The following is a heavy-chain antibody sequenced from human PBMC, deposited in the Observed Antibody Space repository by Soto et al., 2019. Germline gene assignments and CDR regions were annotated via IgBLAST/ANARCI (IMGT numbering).Heavy chain of an antibody. CDR3: AGRYCTNGVCYTNYYYYIDV. CDR2: IPTGGGNT. CDR1: GFTFSPYP. D-gene: IGHD2-8*01. V-gene: IGHV3-23*01. Sequence: EVQLLESGGGLVQPGGSLRLSCAASGFTFSPYPMSWVRQAPGKGLEGVSTIPTGGGNTSYADSVQGRFTISRDNSKNTLYLQMNSLRAEDTAVYYCAGRYCTNGVCYTNYYYYIDVWGKGTTVTVSS. J-gene: IGHJ6*03.